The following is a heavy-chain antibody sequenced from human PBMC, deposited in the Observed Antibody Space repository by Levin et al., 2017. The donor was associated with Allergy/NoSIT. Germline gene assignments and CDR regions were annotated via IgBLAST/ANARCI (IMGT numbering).Heavy chain of an antibody. J-gene: IGHJ3*02. CDR3: ARAMGSLDPFDI. CDR2: IRGSDDTT. CDR1: GFTFSSYA. V-gene: IGHV3-23*01. Sequence: GGSLRHSCAASGFTFSSYAMGWVRQAPGKGLDWVSSIRGSDDTTYYADSVKGRFTIPRDNSKNTLFLQMDSLRAEDTAVYYCARAMGSLDPFDIWDQGTMVTVSS. D-gene: IGHD3-10*01.